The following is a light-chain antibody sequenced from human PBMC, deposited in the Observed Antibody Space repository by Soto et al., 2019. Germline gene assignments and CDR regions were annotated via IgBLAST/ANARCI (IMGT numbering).Light chain of an antibody. CDR1: QDINIY. CDR2: DAS. J-gene: IGKJ1*01. V-gene: IGKV1-33*01. CDR3: QQYNSYSPET. Sequence: DIQMTQSPSSLSASVGDRVTITCQASQDINIYLNWYQQKPGKAPKLMIYDASKLETGVPSRFSGSGSGTEFSLTITSLQPDDFATYYCQQYNSYSPETFGQGTKVDIK.